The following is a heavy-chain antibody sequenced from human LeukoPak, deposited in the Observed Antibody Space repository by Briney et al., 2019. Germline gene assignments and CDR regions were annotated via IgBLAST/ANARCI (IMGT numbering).Heavy chain of an antibody. V-gene: IGHV4-59*01. CDR3: AGAPIAAAGTGYDY. Sequence: SETLSLTCTVSGGSISSYYWSWIRQPPGKGLEWIGYIYYSGSTNYNPSLKSRVTISVDTSKNQFSLKLSSVTAADPAVYYWAGAPIAAAGTGYDYWGQETLVTVSS. CDR1: GGSISSYY. CDR2: IYYSGST. J-gene: IGHJ4*02. D-gene: IGHD6-13*01.